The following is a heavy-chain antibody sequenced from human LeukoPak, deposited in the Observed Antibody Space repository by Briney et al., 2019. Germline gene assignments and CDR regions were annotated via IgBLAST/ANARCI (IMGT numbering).Heavy chain of an antibody. J-gene: IGHJ5*02. CDR3: ARGTTNHYYDSSGYYLS. CDR1: GYTFTGYY. Sequence: SVKVSCKASGYTFTGYYMHWVRQAPGQGLEWMGWINPSSGGTNYAQKFQGRVTMTRDTSISTAYMELSRLRSDDTAVYYCARGTTNHYYDSSGYYLSWGQGTLVTVSS. V-gene: IGHV1-2*02. D-gene: IGHD3-22*01. CDR2: INPSSGGT.